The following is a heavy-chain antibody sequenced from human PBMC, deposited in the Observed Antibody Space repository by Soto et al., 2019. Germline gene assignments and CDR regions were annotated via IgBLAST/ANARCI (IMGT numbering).Heavy chain of an antibody. D-gene: IGHD4-17*01. Sequence: PSETVSLTCTVSGGSISSYYWSWIRQPPGKGLEWIGYIYYSGSTNYNPSLKSRVTISVDTSKNQFSLKLSSVTAADTAVYYCARLPKFGYGDYVLYYGMDGWGQAIMVSGSS. CDR3: ARLPKFGYGDYVLYYGMDG. CDR2: IYYSGST. CDR1: GGSISSYY. J-gene: IGHJ6*02. V-gene: IGHV4-59*08.